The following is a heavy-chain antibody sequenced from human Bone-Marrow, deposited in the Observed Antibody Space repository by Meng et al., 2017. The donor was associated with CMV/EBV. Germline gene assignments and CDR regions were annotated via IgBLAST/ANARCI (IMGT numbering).Heavy chain of an antibody. CDR2: IWSDGSNK. V-gene: IGHV3-30*02. D-gene: IGHD5-12*01. CDR1: GFTFSTFG. J-gene: IGHJ3*02. CDR3: AKRDYSGYDYGGDAFDI. Sequence: GESLKISCATSGFTFSTFGMHWVRQAPGKGLEWVAVIWSDGSNKYYADSVKGRFTISRDNSKNTLYLQMNSLRAEDTAVYYCAKRDYSGYDYGGDAFDIWGQGTMVTVSS.